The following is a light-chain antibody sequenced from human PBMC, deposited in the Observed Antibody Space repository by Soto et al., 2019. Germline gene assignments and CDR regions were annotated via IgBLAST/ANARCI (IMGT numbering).Light chain of an antibody. Sequence: DIQMTQSPSTRSASIGDRITITCRASQNSNTWLAWYQQKPGRAPKVLIYDASSLESGVPSRISGSGSGTEFILTISSLQLDDFATYYCHQYYGYPYTFGQGTKLEIK. CDR1: QNSNTW. CDR3: HQYYGYPYT. V-gene: IGKV1-5*01. CDR2: DAS. J-gene: IGKJ2*01.